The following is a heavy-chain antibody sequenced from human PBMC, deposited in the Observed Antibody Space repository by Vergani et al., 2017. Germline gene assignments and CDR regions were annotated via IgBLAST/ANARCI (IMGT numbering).Heavy chain of an antibody. J-gene: IGHJ4*02. CDR1: GFTFSSYG. D-gene: IGHD2-2*01. CDR2: ISYDGSNK. CDR3: AKDLRTSWYAAGGYYFDY. V-gene: IGHV3-30*18. Sequence: QVQLVESGGGVVQPGRSLRLSCAASGFTFSSYGMHWVRQAPGKGLEWVAVISYDGSNKYYADSVKGRFTISRDNSKNTLYLPMNSLRAEDTAVCYFAKDLRTSWYAAGGYYFDYWGQGTLVTVSS.